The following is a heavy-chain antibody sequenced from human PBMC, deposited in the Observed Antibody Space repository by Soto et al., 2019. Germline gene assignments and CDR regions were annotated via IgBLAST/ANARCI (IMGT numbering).Heavy chain of an antibody. V-gene: IGHV4-39*01. J-gene: IGHJ4*02. CDR1: GGSISSSSYY. CDR2: IYYSGST. CDR3: ATPTTRSYY. Sequence: SETLSLTCTVSGGSISSSSYYWGWSRQPPGKGLEWIGSIYYSGSTYYNPSLKSRVTISVDTSKNQFSLKLSSVTAADTAVYYCATPTTRSYYWGPGTLVTVSS. D-gene: IGHD4-4*01.